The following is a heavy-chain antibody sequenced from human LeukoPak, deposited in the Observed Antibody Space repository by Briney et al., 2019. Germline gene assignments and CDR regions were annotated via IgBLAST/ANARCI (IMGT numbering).Heavy chain of an antibody. Sequence: PSETLSLTCTVSGYSISSDYYWGWIRQPPGKGLEWIGSFDHSGSTYYNPSLKSRVTISVDTSKNQFSLKLSSVTAADTAVYYCARAVVVNNWFDPWGRGTLVTVSS. CDR3: ARAVVVNNWFDP. D-gene: IGHD3-22*01. CDR1: GYSISSDYY. J-gene: IGHJ5*02. CDR2: FDHSGST. V-gene: IGHV4-38-2*02.